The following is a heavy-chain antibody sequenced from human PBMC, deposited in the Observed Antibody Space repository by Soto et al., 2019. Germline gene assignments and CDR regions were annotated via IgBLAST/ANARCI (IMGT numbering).Heavy chain of an antibody. Sequence: QVQLVESGGGVVQPGRSLRLSCAASGFTFSSYGMHWVRQAPGKGLEWVAVIWYDGSNKYYADSVKGRFTISRDNSKNKLYLQMNSLRAEDTAVYYCAREPYGDYDDWGQGTLVTVSS. V-gene: IGHV3-33*01. CDR3: AREPYGDYDD. D-gene: IGHD4-17*01. CDR2: IWYDGSNK. J-gene: IGHJ4*02. CDR1: GFTFSSYG.